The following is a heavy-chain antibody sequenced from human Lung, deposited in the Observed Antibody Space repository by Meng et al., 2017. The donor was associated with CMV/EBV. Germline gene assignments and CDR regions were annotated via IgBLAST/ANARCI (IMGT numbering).Heavy chain of an antibody. J-gene: IGHJ4*02. CDR3: ATDRGGGATVHFDN. Sequence: ASVXLSXNTSGYTLTNYYLHWVRQAPGQGLEWMAINHPSGGTTTYAQNFRGRVTLSLDTSTSTVYMELSSMRPEDTAMYYGATDRGGGATVHFDNWGQGTLVTVSS. CDR1: GYTLTNYY. D-gene: IGHD3-16*02. CDR2: NHPSGGTT. V-gene: IGHV1-46*01.